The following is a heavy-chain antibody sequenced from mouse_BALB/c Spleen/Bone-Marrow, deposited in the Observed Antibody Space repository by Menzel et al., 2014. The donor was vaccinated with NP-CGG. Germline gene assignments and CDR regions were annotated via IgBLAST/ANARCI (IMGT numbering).Heavy chain of an antibody. CDR2: INPYNDGT. V-gene: IGHV1-14*01. J-gene: IGHJ4*01. CDR3: AREGGLRRGDYYAMDY. D-gene: IGHD2-4*01. CDR1: GYTFSAYV. Sequence: VQLQQSGPELVTPGASVKMSCKASGYTFSAYVMHWVQQKPGQGLEWIGYINPYNDGTKYNETFKGKATLTSDKSSSTAYMELSSLTSEDSAVYYCAREGGLRRGDYYAMDYWGQGTSVTVSS.